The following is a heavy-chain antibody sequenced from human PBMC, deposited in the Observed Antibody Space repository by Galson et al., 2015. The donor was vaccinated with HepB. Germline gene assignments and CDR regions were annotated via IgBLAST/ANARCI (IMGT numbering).Heavy chain of an antibody. CDR1: GYTFTDYY. CDR3: ATDYTRGSGTHRWFDP. CDR2: VDPEDGET. J-gene: IGHJ5*02. Sequence: VKVSCKVSGYTFTDYYMHWVQQAPGKGLEWMGLVDPEDGETIYAEKFQGRVTITADTSTDTAYMELSSLRSEDTAVYYCATDYTRGSGTHRWFDPWGQGTLVTVSS. V-gene: IGHV1-69-2*01. D-gene: IGHD3-10*01.